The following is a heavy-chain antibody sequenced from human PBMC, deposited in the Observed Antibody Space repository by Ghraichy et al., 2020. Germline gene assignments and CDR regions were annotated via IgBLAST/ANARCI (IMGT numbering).Heavy chain of an antibody. CDR3: ASHRPFLDY. J-gene: IGHJ4*02. Sequence: GGSLRLSCAASGFTFSSYWMSWVRQAPGKGLEWMANINPDGREKYYVDSVKGRFTISRDNAKNSLLLQMNSLRAEDTAVYSCASHRPFLDYWGKGTLVTVSS. D-gene: IGHD2/OR15-2a*01. CDR1: GFTFSSYW. V-gene: IGHV3-7*01. CDR2: INPDGREK.